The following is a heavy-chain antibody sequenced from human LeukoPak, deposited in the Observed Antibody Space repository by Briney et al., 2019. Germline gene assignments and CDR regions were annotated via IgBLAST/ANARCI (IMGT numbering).Heavy chain of an antibody. D-gene: IGHD6-13*01. CDR3: ARGPGIAADDDAFDI. CDR1: GYTFTSYG. Sequence: ASVKVSCKASGYTFTSYGISWVRQAPGQGLEWMGWISAYNGNTNYAQKLQGRVTMTTDTSTSTAYMELSSLRSEDTAVYYCARGPGIAADDDAFDIWGQGTMVTVSS. V-gene: IGHV1-18*01. J-gene: IGHJ3*02. CDR2: ISAYNGNT.